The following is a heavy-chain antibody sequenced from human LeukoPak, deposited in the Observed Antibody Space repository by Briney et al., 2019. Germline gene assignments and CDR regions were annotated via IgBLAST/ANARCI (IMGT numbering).Heavy chain of an antibody. CDR2: FDPEDGET. J-gene: IGHJ4*02. CDR1: GYTLTELS. CDR3: ATVSGWSYYFDY. V-gene: IGHV1-24*01. D-gene: IGHD6-19*01. Sequence: ASVKVSCKVSGYTLTELSMHWVRQAPGKGLEWMGGFDPEDGETIYAQKFQGRVTMTEDTSTDTAYIELSSLRSEDTAVYYCATVSGWSYYFDYWGQGTLVTVSS.